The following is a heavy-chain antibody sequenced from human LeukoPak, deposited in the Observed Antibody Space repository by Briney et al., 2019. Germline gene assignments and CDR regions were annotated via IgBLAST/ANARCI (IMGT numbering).Heavy chain of an antibody. CDR2: INPNSGGT. V-gene: IGHV1-2*02. Sequence: ASVKVSCKASGYTFTGYYMHWVRQAPGQGLEWMGWINPNSGGTNYAQKFQGRVTMTRDTSISTAYMELSRLRSDDTAVYYCAREMTVRYSGIAAAGGDYWGQGTLVTVSS. D-gene: IGHD6-13*01. J-gene: IGHJ4*02. CDR1: GYTFTGYY. CDR3: AREMTVRYSGIAAAGGDY.